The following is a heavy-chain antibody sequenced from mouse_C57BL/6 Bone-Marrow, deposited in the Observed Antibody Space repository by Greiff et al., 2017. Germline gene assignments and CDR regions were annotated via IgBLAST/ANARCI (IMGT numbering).Heavy chain of an antibody. CDR1: GFTFSDYG. CDR3: ARLGYRDAMDY. D-gene: IGHD2-14*01. CDR2: ISNLAYSI. V-gene: IGHV5-15*01. Sequence: EVQGVESGGGLVQPGGSLKLSCAASGFTFSDYGMAWVRQAPRKGPEWVAFISNLAYSIYYADTVTGRFTISRENAKNTLYLEMSSLRSEDTAMYYCARLGYRDAMDYWGQGTSVTVSS. J-gene: IGHJ4*01.